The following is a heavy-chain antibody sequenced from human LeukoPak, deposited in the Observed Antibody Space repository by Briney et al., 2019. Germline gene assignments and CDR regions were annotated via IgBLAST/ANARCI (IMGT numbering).Heavy chain of an antibody. CDR2: INKDGSAT. CDR3: ATWAFYHSLDV. J-gene: IGHJ6*02. D-gene: IGHD1-26*01. V-gene: IGHV3-43*02. Sequence: GGSLRLSCEASGFTFDAYAMHWVRQAPGKGLEWVSLINKDGSATYYADSVKGRFTISRDNSKNPLYLQMNSLRSEDTASYYCATWAFYHSLDVWGQGTTVTVSS. CDR1: GFTFDAYA.